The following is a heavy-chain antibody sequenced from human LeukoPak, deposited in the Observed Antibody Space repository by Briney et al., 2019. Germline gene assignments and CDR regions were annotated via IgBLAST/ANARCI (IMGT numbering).Heavy chain of an antibody. J-gene: IGHJ5*02. CDR1: GGSISSGSYY. D-gene: IGHD6-19*01. CDR3: AGSPLSGYSSGWSRQSGWFDP. Sequence: SQTLSLTCTVSGGSISSGSYYWSWIRQPAGKGLEWIGRIYTSGSTNYNPSLKSRVTISVATSKNQFSLKLSSVTAADTAVYYCAGSPLSGYSSGWSRQSGWFDPWGQGTLVTVSS. V-gene: IGHV4-61*02. CDR2: IYTSGST.